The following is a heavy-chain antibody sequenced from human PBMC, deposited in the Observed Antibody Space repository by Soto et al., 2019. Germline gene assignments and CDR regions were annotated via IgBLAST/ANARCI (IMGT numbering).Heavy chain of an antibody. V-gene: IGHV1-46*01. J-gene: IGHJ6*02. CDR2: INPSGGST. Sequence: GASVKVSCKASGYTFTSYYMHWVRQAPGQGLEWMGIINPSGGSTSYAQKFQGRVTMTRDTSTSTVYMELSSLRSEDTAVYYCATTLQQWLAPRYGMDVWGQGTTVTVSS. D-gene: IGHD6-19*01. CDR1: GYTFTSYY. CDR3: ATTLQQWLAPRYGMDV.